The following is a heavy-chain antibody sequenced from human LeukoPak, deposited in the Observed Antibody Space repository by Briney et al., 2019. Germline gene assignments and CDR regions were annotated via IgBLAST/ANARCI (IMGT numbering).Heavy chain of an antibody. CDR2: IKDKGEGGTI. CDR3: TPDPRY. J-gene: IGHJ4*02. Sequence: GGSLRLSCAASGFTFKNAWMSWVRQAPGKGPEWVARIKDKGEGGTIDYAASVRGRFTISRDDSRDAVYLQMNSLIVDDSAVYYCTPDPRYWGQGTLVTVSS. CDR1: GFTFKNAW. V-gene: IGHV3-15*01.